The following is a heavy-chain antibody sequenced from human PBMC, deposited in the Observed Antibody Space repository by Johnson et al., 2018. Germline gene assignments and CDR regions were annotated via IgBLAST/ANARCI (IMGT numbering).Heavy chain of an antibody. CDR1: GFSFSSYG. CDR3: AKAAYDFWSGYFYY. D-gene: IGHD3-3*01. V-gene: IGHV3-30*18. CDR2: ISYDGSKT. J-gene: IGHJ4*02. Sequence: QVQLVQSGGGVVQPGRSLRLSCAASGFSFSSYGMHWVRQAPGKGLEWVAVISYDGSKTYYADSVKGRFTISRDNSKNTLYLQMNSLRVEDAAVYYCAKAAYDFWSGYFYYWGQGTLVTVSS.